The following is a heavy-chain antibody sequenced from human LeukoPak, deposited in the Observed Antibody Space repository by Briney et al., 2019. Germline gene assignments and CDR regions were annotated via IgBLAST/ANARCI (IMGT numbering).Heavy chain of an antibody. J-gene: IGHJ4*02. Sequence: SETLSLTCTVSGGSISSHYWSWIRQPPGKGLEWIGYIYYSGSTNYNPSLKSRVTISVDTSKNQFSLKLSSVTAADTAVYYRARDIGLPTDYWGQGTLVTVSS. V-gene: IGHV4-59*11. CDR2: IYYSGST. CDR1: GGSISSHY. D-gene: IGHD3-10*01. CDR3: ARDIGLPTDY.